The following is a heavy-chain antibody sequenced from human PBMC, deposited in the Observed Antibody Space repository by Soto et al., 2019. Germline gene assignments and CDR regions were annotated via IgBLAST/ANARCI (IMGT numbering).Heavy chain of an antibody. Sequence: GSLRLSCAASGFSFSNFAIHWVRQAPGKGLEWVAVISYDGTNKYYADSVKGRFTISRDNSNNTLYVQMNSLRAEDTAVYYCARNYYGSGSYLGPFGYWGQGTLVTVSS. CDR3: ARNYYGSGSYLGPFGY. D-gene: IGHD3-10*01. V-gene: IGHV3-30-3*01. CDR2: ISYDGTNK. CDR1: GFSFSNFA. J-gene: IGHJ4*02.